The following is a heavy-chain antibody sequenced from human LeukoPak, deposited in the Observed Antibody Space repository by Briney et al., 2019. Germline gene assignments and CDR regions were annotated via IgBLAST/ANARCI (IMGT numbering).Heavy chain of an antibody. CDR3: AGRGVGWDY. J-gene: IGHJ4*02. V-gene: IGHV3-7*04. CDR1: GFSFSSYW. Sequence: GGSLRLSCAASGFSFSSYWMSWVRQAPGKGLQWVANIKHDGSEKYYVDSVEGRFTISRDNAKNSLYLQMDSLRADDTAVYYCAGRGVGWDYWGQGNLVTVSS. CDR2: IKHDGSEK. D-gene: IGHD3-10*01.